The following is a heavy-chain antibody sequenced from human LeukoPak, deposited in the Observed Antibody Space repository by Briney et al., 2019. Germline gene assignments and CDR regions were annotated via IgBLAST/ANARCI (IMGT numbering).Heavy chain of an antibody. CDR3: AKDKFDGSGSYYFDY. CDR1: GFTFDDYA. J-gene: IGHJ4*02. CDR2: ISWDGGRT. Sequence: GGSLRLSCAASGFTFDDYAMHRVRQAPGKGLEWVSLISWDGGRTYYADSVKGRFTISRDNSKNSLCLQMNSLRAEDTALYYCAKDKFDGSGSYYFDYWGQGTLVTVSS. V-gene: IGHV3-43D*03. D-gene: IGHD3-10*01.